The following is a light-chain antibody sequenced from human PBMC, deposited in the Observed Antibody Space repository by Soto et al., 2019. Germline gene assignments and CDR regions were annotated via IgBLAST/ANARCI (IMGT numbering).Light chain of an antibody. CDR2: GAS. V-gene: IGKV3-15*01. CDR1: QSINAH. Sequence: EVVMTQSPATLSVSPGERVTLSCRASQSINAHLAWYQQKPGQAPRLLIHGASTRATGIPARVSGSGFGTEFILTISSLQSEDFAIYYCQLYNTWLWTFGQGTKVEI. J-gene: IGKJ1*01. CDR3: QLYNTWLWT.